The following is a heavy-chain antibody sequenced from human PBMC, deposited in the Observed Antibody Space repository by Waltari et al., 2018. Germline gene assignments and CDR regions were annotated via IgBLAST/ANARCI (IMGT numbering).Heavy chain of an antibody. J-gene: IGHJ4*02. V-gene: IGHV3-33*01. D-gene: IGHD2-15*01. CDR1: GFTFSRFG. Sequence: QVQLVESGGGVVQPGRSLRLSCAASGFTFSRFGMHWGRQAPGKGLEWVAVIWHDGSNEYYVDSVKGRFTISRDNSKNTLYLQMNSLRAEDSAVYYCASQSTTLFDYWGQGTLVTVSS. CDR3: ASQSTTLFDY. CDR2: IWHDGSNE.